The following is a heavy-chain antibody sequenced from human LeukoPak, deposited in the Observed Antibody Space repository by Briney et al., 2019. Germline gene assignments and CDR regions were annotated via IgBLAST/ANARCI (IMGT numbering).Heavy chain of an antibody. CDR1: GGTFSSYA. V-gene: IGHV1-69*13. J-gene: IGHJ4*02. Sequence: SVKVSCKASGGTFSSYAISWVRQAPGQGLEWMGGLIPIFGTANYAQKFQSRVTITADESTSTAYMELSSLRPEDTAVYYCASRKDYDFDYWGQGTLVTVSS. CDR3: ASRKDYDFDY. D-gene: IGHD4-17*01. CDR2: LIPIFGTA.